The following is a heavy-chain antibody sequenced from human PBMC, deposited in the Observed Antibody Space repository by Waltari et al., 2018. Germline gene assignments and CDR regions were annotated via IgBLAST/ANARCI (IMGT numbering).Heavy chain of an antibody. J-gene: IGHJ5*02. Sequence: QVQLVQSGAEVKKPGSSVKVSCKASGGTFSSYAISWVRQAPGQGLEWMGGTNPIFGTANYAQQFYGRVTITADKSTSTAYMELSSLRSEDTAVYYCAFTANNCNYGPSWGQGTLVTVSS. CDR1: GGTFSSYA. D-gene: IGHD1-7*01. V-gene: IGHV1-69*14. CDR3: AFTANNCNYGPS. CDR2: TNPIFGTA.